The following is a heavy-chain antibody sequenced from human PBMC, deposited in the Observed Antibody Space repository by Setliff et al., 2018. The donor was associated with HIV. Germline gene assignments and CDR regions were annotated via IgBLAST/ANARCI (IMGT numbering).Heavy chain of an antibody. CDR3: VRQGAVTGHSLDS. D-gene: IGHD6-19*01. Sequence: PSETLSLTCTVSGVSTSSSSYYWGWIRQPPGKGLEWIGYVYYSGSTYYNPSLKSRLTISVDTSKNHFSPRLSSVTAADTAVYYCVRQGAVTGHSLDSWGPGALVTVSS. J-gene: IGHJ4*02. CDR2: VYYSGST. CDR1: GVSTSSSSYY. V-gene: IGHV4-39*01.